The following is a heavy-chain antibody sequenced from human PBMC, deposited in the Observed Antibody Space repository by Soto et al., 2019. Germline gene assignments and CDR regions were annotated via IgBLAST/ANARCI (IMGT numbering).Heavy chain of an antibody. D-gene: IGHD5-12*01. CDR2: MNPNSGNT. CDR1: GYTFTSYG. J-gene: IGHJ6*02. Sequence: QVQLVQSGAEVKKPGTSVKVSCKASGYTFTSYGINWVRQATGQGLEWMGWMNPNSGNTGYAQKFQGRVTMTRNTSISTAYMELSSLRSEDTAVYYCARPYIVATYYYYGMDVWGQGTTVTVSS. V-gene: IGHV1-8*01. CDR3: ARPYIVATYYYYGMDV.